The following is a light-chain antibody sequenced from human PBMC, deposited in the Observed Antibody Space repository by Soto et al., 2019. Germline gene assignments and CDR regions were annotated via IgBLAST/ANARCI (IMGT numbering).Light chain of an antibody. V-gene: IGKV1-6*01. Sequence: IQMTQSPSSLSASVGDRITITCRASQGIRNDLSWYQQKSGKAPKLLIFAASSLQSGVPSRFSGSGSGTDFTLTISSLQPEDFATYYCLQDYSYPLTFGGGTKVEIK. CDR2: AAS. J-gene: IGKJ4*01. CDR3: LQDYSYPLT. CDR1: QGIRND.